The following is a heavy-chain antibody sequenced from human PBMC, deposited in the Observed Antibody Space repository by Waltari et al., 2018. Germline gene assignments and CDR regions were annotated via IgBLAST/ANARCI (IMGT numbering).Heavy chain of an antibody. CDR3: AVEGDGYKKTGGLFDY. V-gene: IGHV5-51*03. CDR1: GYSFTSYW. CDR2: TVPGASDT. Sequence: EVQLVQSGAEVKKPGESLKISCKGSGYSFTSYWIGWVRQMPGKGLAWMGITVPGASDTRYSPSFQGQMTTSADKSISTAYLQWSSLKASDTAMYYCAVEGDGYKKTGGLFDYWGQGTLVTVSS. J-gene: IGHJ4*02. D-gene: IGHD5-12*01.